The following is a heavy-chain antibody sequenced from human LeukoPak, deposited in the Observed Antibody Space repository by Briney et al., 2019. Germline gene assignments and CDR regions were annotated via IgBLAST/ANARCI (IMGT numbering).Heavy chain of an antibody. CDR2: IIPIFGTA. CDR3: ASQSSGWHTEYFQH. D-gene: IGHD6-19*01. V-gene: IGHV1-69*13. J-gene: IGHJ1*01. CDR1: GGAFSSYA. Sequence: GASVKVSCKASGGAFSSYAISWVRQAPGQGLEWMGGIIPIFGTANYAQKFQGRVTITADESTSTAYMELSSLRSEDTAVYYCASQSSGWHTEYFQHWGQGTLVTVSS.